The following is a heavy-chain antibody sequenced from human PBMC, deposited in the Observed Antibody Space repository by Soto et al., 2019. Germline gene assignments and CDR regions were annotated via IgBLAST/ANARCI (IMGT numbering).Heavy chain of an antibody. V-gene: IGHV3-7*01. CDR2: INQDGSEK. CDR1: GFIFRSYW. J-gene: IGHJ4*02. Sequence: PGGSLRLSCAASGFIFRSYWMIWVRQAPGKGLEWVANINQDGSEKYYVDSVGGRFIISRDNAENSLYLQMNSLRAEDTALYYCARDGVAAGLYLDNWGQGTLVTVSS. CDR3: ARDGVAAGLYLDN. D-gene: IGHD2-15*01.